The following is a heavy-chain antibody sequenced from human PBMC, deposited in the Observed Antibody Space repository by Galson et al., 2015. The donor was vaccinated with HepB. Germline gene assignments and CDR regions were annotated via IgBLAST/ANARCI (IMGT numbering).Heavy chain of an antibody. CDR3: ARVAAAGTEFDY. CDR2: INPSGGST. V-gene: IGHV1-46*03. D-gene: IGHD6-13*01. CDR1: GYTFTSYY. J-gene: IGHJ4*02. Sequence: SVKVSCRASGYTFTSYYMHWVRQAPGQGLEWMGIINPSGGSTSYAQKFQGRVTMTRDTSTSTVYMELSSLRSEDTAVYYCARVAAAGTEFDYWGQGTLVTVSS.